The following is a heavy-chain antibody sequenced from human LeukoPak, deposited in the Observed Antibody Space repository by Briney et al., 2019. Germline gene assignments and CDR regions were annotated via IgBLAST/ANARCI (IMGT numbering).Heavy chain of an antibody. CDR3: ARDSSGWCDY. D-gene: IGHD6-19*01. Sequence: SETLSLTCTVSVGSISSGDYYWSWIRQPPGKGLEWIGYIYYSGNTYYNPSLKSRVTISVDTSKNQFSLKLSSVTAADTAVYYCARDSSGWCDYWGQGTLVTVSS. CDR2: IYYSGNT. V-gene: IGHV4-30-4*01. CDR1: VGSISSGDYY. J-gene: IGHJ4*02.